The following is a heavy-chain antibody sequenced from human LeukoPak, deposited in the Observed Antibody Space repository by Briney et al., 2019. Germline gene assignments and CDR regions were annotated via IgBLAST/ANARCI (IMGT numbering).Heavy chain of an antibody. CDR2: IFYNGGP. CDR1: GDSITNSNYY. V-gene: IGHV4-39*07. CDR3: ARDRHVLLWFGEQVGY. J-gene: IGHJ4*02. Sequence: SETLSLTCTASGDSITNSNYYWGWVRQSPGRGLEWLGNIFYNGGPYYNPSFKSRVVISVDTSKNHFSLTLNAVTAADTAVYYCARDRHVLLWFGEQVGYWGQGTLVTVSS. D-gene: IGHD3-10*01.